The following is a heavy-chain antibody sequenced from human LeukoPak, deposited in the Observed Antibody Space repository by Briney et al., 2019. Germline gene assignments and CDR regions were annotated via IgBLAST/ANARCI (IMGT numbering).Heavy chain of an antibody. CDR1: GGTFSSYA. Sequence: SVKVSCKASGGTFSSYAISWVRQAPGQGLEWMGGIIPIFGTANYAQKFQGRVTITADESTSTAYMELSSLRSEDTAVYYCARGPPGYCSGGSCYFEGYYYGMDVWGQGTTVTVSS. CDR2: IIPIFGTA. V-gene: IGHV1-69*13. D-gene: IGHD2-15*01. J-gene: IGHJ6*02. CDR3: ARGPPGYCSGGSCYFEGYYYGMDV.